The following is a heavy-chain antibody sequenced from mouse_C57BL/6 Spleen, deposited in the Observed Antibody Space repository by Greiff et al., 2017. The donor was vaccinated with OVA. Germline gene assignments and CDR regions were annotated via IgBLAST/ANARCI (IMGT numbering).Heavy chain of an antibody. V-gene: IGHV5-17*01. Sequence: EVQRVESGGGLVKPGGSPKLSCAASGFTFSDYGMHWVRQAPEKGLEWVAYISSGSSTIYYADTVKGRFTISRDNAKNTLFLQMTSLRSEDTAMYYCARRVYYYGSSYEYFDVWGTGTTVTVSS. J-gene: IGHJ1*03. CDR3: ARRVYYYGSSYEYFDV. D-gene: IGHD1-1*01. CDR1: GFTFSDYG. CDR2: ISSGSSTI.